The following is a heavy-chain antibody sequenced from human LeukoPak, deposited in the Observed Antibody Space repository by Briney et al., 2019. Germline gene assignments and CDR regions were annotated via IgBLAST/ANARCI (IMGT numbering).Heavy chain of an antibody. Sequence: PSETLSLTCSVSGGSLSPYYWSWIRQPPGGGLEWLGEINQSGSTNYNPSLKSRVTLSVEKFKSHFSLEVTSVTAADTAIYYCATLGGLYYESHGYPDFDHWGQGTLVTVSS. CDR2: INQSGST. D-gene: IGHD3-22*01. J-gene: IGHJ4*02. CDR1: GGSLSPYY. V-gene: IGHV4-34*01. CDR3: ATLGGLYYESHGYPDFDH.